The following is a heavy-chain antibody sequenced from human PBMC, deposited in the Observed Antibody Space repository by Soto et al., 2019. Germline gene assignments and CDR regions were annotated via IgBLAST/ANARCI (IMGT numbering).Heavy chain of an antibody. CDR3: AREHDASDV. V-gene: IGHV3-30-3*01. CDR1: GFPFTSYA. Sequence: QVQLVESGGGVVQPGRSLTLSCAASGFPFTSYAMHWVRQAPGKGLEWVAVISHDGGIKHYTDSVKGRFTISRDNSKNTLYLQMNSLRDEDTAVYHCAREHDASDVWGQGTTVTVAS. D-gene: IGHD1-1*01. CDR2: ISHDGGIK. J-gene: IGHJ6*02.